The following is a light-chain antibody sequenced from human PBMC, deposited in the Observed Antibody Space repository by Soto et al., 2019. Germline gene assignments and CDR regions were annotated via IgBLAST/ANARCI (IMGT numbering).Light chain of an antibody. V-gene: IGLV2-14*01. Sequence: QSALTQPASVSGYLGQSITISCSGTSSDVGAYNYVSWYQQYPVKAPKLMIYHVTDRPSGVSKRFSVSKSGNTASLTISGLQAEDEADYYCCSYTSSNTVVFGTGTKLTVL. CDR3: CSYTSSNTVV. CDR2: HVT. J-gene: IGLJ1*01. CDR1: SSDVGAYNY.